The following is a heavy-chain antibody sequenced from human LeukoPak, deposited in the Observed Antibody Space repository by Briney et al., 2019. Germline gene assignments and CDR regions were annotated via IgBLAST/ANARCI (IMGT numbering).Heavy chain of an antibody. Sequence: SETLSLTCAVYGGSFSGYYWSWIRQPPGKGLEWIGEINHSGSTNYNPSLKSRVTISVDTSKNQFSLKLSSVTAADTAVYYCAKDSGDLPYSSALLDYWGQGTLVTVSS. D-gene: IGHD6-19*01. V-gene: IGHV4-34*01. J-gene: IGHJ4*02. CDR3: AKDSGDLPYSSALLDY. CDR1: GGSFSGYY. CDR2: INHSGST.